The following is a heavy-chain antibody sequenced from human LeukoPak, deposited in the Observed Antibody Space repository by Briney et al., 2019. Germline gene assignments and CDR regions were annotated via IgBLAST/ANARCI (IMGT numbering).Heavy chain of an antibody. CDR2: INHSGST. CDR1: GGSFSCYY. Sequence: SETLSLTCAVYGGSFSCYYWSWIRQPPGKGLEWIGEINHSGSTNYNPSLKSRVTISVDTSKNQFSLKLSSVTAADTAVYYCARGSRYSSSWYHYYFDYWGQGTLVTVSS. V-gene: IGHV4-34*01. CDR3: ARGSRYSSSWYHYYFDY. J-gene: IGHJ4*02. D-gene: IGHD6-13*01.